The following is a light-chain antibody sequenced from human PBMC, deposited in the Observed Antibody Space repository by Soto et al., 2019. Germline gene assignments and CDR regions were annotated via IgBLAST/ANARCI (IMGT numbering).Light chain of an antibody. CDR2: EGT. CDR3: CSYAGSSTWV. Sequence: QSALTQPASVSGSPGQSITISCTGTRSDVGCYNLVSWYQQHPGKAPKLMIYEGTKRPTGVSNRFAGSKSGNTASLTISGLQSEDEADYYCCSYAGSSTWVFGGGTQLTVL. V-gene: IGLV2-23*01. J-gene: IGLJ3*02. CDR1: RSDVGCYNL.